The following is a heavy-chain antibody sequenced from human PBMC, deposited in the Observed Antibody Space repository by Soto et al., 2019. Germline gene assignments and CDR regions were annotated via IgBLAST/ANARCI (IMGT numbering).Heavy chain of an antibody. CDR3: ARRPMVSYYYGMDV. J-gene: IGHJ6*02. CDR1: GYSVSSSDYY. V-gene: IGHV4-39*07. Sequence: SETLSLTCSVSGYSVSSSDYYWAWIRQPPGKGLEWIGSMLYSGLTYYNPSLKSRVTLSVDTSKNQFSVRLNSVTASDTAMYYCARRPMVSYYYGMDVWGQGTTVTVSS. D-gene: IGHD3-10*01. CDR2: MLYSGLT.